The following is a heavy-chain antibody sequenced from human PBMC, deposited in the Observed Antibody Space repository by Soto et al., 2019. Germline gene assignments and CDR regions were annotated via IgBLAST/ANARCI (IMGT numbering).Heavy chain of an antibody. CDR3: ARHTPTTVVVFDY. J-gene: IGHJ4*02. V-gene: IGHV4-59*08. Sequence: QVQLQESGPGLVKPSETLSLTCTVSGGSISSYYWSWIRQPPGKGLEWIGYIYYSGSTNYHPSLKSRVTISVDTSKNQFSLKLSSVTAADTAVYYCARHTPTTVVVFDYWGQGTLVTVSS. CDR1: GGSISSYY. D-gene: IGHD4-17*01. CDR2: IYYSGST.